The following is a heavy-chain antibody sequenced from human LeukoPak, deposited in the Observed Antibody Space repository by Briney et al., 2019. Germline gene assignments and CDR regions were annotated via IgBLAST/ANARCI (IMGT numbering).Heavy chain of an antibody. CDR2: IVVGSGHT. CDR3: VAAFGGIIVPDY. Sequence: SVKVSCKASGFTFTNSAMQWVRQARGQRPEWIGWIVVGSGHTNYAQKVQERLIITRDMSTSTAYMELSSLRSEDTAVYYCVAAFGGIIVPDYWGQGTLVTVSS. CDR1: GFTFTNSA. J-gene: IGHJ4*02. D-gene: IGHD3-16*02. V-gene: IGHV1-58*02.